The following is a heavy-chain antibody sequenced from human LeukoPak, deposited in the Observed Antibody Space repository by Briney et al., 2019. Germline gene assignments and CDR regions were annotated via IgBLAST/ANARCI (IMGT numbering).Heavy chain of an antibody. V-gene: IGHV1-2*02. CDR2: IKPDSGDT. CDR1: GYTFSAYY. Sequence: GASVKVSCKASGYTFSAYYIHWVRQAPGQGLEWIGLIKPDSGDTNSAQKFRGRVTMTRDTSITTAYMGLNRLTSDDTALYYCVRDRPHNWFDPWGQGTLVTVSS. J-gene: IGHJ5*02. CDR3: VRDRPHNWFDP.